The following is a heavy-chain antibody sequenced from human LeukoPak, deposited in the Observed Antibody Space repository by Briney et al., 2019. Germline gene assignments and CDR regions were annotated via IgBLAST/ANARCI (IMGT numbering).Heavy chain of an antibody. CDR3: ARYYDFWSGRHNWFDP. CDR2: IFSIWTT. V-gene: IGHV4-59*01. D-gene: IGHD3-3*01. J-gene: IGHJ5*02. CDR1: GGSISSYY. Sequence: SETLSLTCTVSGGSISSYYWSWIRQPPGKGLEWIGYIFSIWTTNYTPSLKSRLPISVDTSKNQFSLKLSSVTAADTAVYYCARYYDFWSGRHNWFDPWGQGTLVTVS.